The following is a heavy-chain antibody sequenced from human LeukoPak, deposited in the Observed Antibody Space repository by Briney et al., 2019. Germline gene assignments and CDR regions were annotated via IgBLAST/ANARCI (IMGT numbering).Heavy chain of an antibody. D-gene: IGHD6-19*01. CDR3: AKGPVAGTGAYFDF. J-gene: IGHJ4*02. Sequence: PGGSLRLSCAASGFTFSSYAMNWVRQAPGKGLERVSLITGSGGGTYYADPVKGRFTIPTANSKNTLYLQMNSLRAEDTAVYYCAKGPVAGTGAYFDFWGQGTLVTVSS. CDR2: ITGSGGGT. CDR1: GFTFSSYA. V-gene: IGHV3-23*01.